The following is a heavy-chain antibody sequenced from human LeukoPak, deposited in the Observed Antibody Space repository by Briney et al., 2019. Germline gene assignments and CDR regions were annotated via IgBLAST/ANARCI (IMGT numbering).Heavy chain of an antibody. Sequence: PSETLSLTCAVSGYSISSGYYWGWIRQPPGKGLEWIGSIYHSGSTYYNPSLKSRVTISVDTSKNQFSLKLSSVTAADTAVYYCARGLTYYDFWSGRHPGSYYMDVWGKGTTVTVSS. V-gene: IGHV4-38-2*01. CDR1: GYSISSGYY. CDR2: IYHSGST. CDR3: ARGLTYYDFWSGRHPGSYYMDV. D-gene: IGHD3-3*01. J-gene: IGHJ6*03.